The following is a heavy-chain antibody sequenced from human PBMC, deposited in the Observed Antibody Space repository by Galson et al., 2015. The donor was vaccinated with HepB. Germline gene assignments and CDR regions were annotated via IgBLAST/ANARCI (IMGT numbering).Heavy chain of an antibody. CDR1: GFTFSSYG. CDR3: AKIWVGEYSPWVTSIAAAGTPRDY. D-gene: IGHD6-13*01. J-gene: IGHJ4*02. Sequence: SLRLSCAASGFTFSSYGMHWVRQAPGKGLEWVAVISYDGSNKYYADSVKGRFTISRDNSKNTLYLQMNSLRAEDTAVYYCAKIWVGEYSPWVTSIAAAGTPRDYWGQGTLVTVSS. CDR2: ISYDGSNK. V-gene: IGHV3-30*18.